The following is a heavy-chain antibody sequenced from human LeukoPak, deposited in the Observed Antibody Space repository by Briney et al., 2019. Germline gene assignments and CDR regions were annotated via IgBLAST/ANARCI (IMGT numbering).Heavy chain of an antibody. CDR1: GFTFNNYA. V-gene: IGHV3-23*01. CDR3: AKDLYGDYDFDC. CDR2: ITSSGST. Sequence: PGASLRLSCAASGFTFNNYAMNWARQAPGKGLEWVSVITSSGSTYYADSVKGRFTISRDNSKNTLYLQMNSLRAEDTAIYYCAKDLYGDYDFDCWGRGTLVTVSS. J-gene: IGHJ4*01. D-gene: IGHD4-17*01.